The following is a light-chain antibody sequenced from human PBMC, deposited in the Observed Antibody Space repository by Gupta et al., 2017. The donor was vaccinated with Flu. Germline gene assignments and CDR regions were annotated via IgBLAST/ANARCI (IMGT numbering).Light chain of an antibody. CDR1: NIGSKS. J-gene: IGLJ2*01. Sequence: SYVLTQPPSVSVAPGQTARITCGGNNIGSKSVHWYQQKPGQAPVLVVYDDSDRPSGIPDRFSGSNSGNTATLTISRVEAGDEADCYCQVWDSSSDHVVFGGGTKLTVL. CDR2: DDS. CDR3: QVWDSSSDHVV. V-gene: IGLV3-21*02.